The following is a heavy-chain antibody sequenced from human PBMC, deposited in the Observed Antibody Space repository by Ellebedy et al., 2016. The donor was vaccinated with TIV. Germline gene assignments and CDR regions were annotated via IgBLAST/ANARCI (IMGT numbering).Heavy chain of an antibody. J-gene: IGHJ4*02. D-gene: IGHD1-26*01. CDR3: AASKIEWELNY. V-gene: IGHV1-58*02. Sequence: ASVKVSCKASGFTFTSSAMQWVRQARGQRLEWIGWIVVGSGDTNYAQKFQERVTITRDMSTSTAYMELSSLRSEDTAVYYCAASKIEWELNYWGQGTLVTVSS. CDR1: GFTFTSSA. CDR2: IVVGSGDT.